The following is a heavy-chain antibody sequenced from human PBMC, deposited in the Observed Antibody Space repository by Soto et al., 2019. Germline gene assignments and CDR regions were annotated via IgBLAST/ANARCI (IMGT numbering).Heavy chain of an antibody. CDR3: ARDYIVVVPAAIRPYYGMDV. J-gene: IGHJ6*02. CDR2: IIPIFGTA. Sequence: QVQLVQSGAEVKKPGSSVKVSCKASGGTFSSYAISWVRQAPGQGLEWMGGIIPIFGTANYAQKFQGRVTITVDKSTSTAYMELSSLRSEDTAVYYCARDYIVVVPAAIRPYYGMDVWGQGTTVTVSS. CDR1: GGTFSSYA. D-gene: IGHD2-2*02. V-gene: IGHV1-69*06.